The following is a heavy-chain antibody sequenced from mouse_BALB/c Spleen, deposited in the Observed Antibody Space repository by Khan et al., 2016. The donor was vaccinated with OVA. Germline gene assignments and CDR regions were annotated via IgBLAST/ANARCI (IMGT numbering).Heavy chain of an antibody. D-gene: IGHD3-2*02. Sequence: QVQLKESGAELVRPGASVKLSCKTSGYIFTSYWIHWVQQRSGQGLEWIARIYPGTDNSYYNEKFKDKATLTADKSSSTAYMQLSSLTSEDSDVYFCAREEALDHFDHWGQGTTLTVSA. CDR2: IYPGTDNS. J-gene: IGHJ2*01. CDR3: AREEALDHFDH. V-gene: IGHV1-76*01. CDR1: GYIFTSYW.